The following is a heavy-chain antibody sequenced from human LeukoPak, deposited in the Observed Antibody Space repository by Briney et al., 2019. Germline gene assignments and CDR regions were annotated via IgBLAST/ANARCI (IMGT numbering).Heavy chain of an antibody. J-gene: IGHJ6*03. CDR3: ARNSGSYYYYYYMDV. V-gene: IGHV4-4*07. CDR2: IYTSGST. D-gene: IGHD1-26*01. CDR1: GGSISSYY. Sequence: SETLSLTCTVSGGSISSYYWSWIRQPAGKGLEWIGRIYTSGSTNYNPSLKSRVTMSVDTSKNQSSLKLSSVTAADTAVYYCARNSGSYYYYYYMDVWGKGTTATVSS.